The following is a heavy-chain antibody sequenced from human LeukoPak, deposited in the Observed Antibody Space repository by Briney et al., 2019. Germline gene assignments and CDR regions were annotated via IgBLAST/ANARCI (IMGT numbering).Heavy chain of an antibody. CDR3: AGNGDY. V-gene: IGHV4-59*01. Sequence: PSETLSLTCTVSGGSISTYYWNWIRQPPGKGLEWVGYIHNSGSTSYSPSLKSRVTISVDTSKNQFSLKLTSVTAADTAVYYCAGNGDYWGQGTLVTVSS. D-gene: IGHD2-8*01. CDR1: GGSISTYY. J-gene: IGHJ4*02. CDR2: IHNSGST.